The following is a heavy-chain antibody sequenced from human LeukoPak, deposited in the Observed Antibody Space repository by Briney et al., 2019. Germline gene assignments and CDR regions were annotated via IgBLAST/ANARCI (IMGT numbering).Heavy chain of an antibody. J-gene: IGHJ4*02. V-gene: IGHV4-39*07. CDR1: GGSISSSSYY. CDR3: ARARGSGYHSWFDY. Sequence: SETLSLTCTVSGGSISSSSYYWGWIRQPPGKGLEWIGEINHSGSTNYNPSLKSRVTISVDTSKNQFSLKLSSVTAADTAVYYCARARGSGYHSWFDYWGQGTLVTVSS. CDR2: INHSGST. D-gene: IGHD3-22*01.